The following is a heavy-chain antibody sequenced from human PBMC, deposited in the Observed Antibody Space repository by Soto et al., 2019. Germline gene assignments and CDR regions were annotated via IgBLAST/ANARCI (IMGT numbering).Heavy chain of an antibody. V-gene: IGHV6-1*01. D-gene: IGHD3-22*01. CDR1: GDSVSSSSVT. CDR3: VRLIGNRWLYF. Sequence: PSQTLSLTCAISGDSVSSSSVTWNWIRQSPSRGLEWLGRTYYRSKWYNDYAEPVKSRITINPDTSKNQFSLHLNSVTPEDTAVYYCVRLIGNRWLYFWGQVTLVTVS. CDR2: TYYRSKWYN. J-gene: IGHJ4*02.